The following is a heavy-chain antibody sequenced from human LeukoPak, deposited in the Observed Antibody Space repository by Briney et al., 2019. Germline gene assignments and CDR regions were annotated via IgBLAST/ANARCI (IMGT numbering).Heavy chain of an antibody. CDR3: ARSPAYCGGDCYTLPYYYYGMDV. Sequence: TSETLSLTCTVSGGSISSYYWSWIRQPPGKGLEWIGYIYYSGSTNYNPSLKSRVTISVDTSKNQFSLKLSSVTAADTAVYYCARSPAYCGGDCYTLPYYYYGMDVWGQGTTVTVSS. V-gene: IGHV4-59*01. CDR2: IYYSGST. CDR1: GGSISSYY. D-gene: IGHD2-21*02. J-gene: IGHJ6*02.